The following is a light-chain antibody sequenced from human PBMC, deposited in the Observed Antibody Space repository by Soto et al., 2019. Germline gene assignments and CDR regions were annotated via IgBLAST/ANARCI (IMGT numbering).Light chain of an antibody. V-gene: IGKV3-15*01. CDR2: GSS. CDR1: QTISNT. J-gene: IGKJ5*01. CDR3: QQYNDWPRT. Sequence: EIVLTQSPGTLSLSPGERATLSFRSSQTISNTFLAWYQRRPGQAPRLLIYGSSTRATGVPPRFSGSASGTEFTLTISSLQSEDFGVYYCQQYNDWPRTFGQGTRLEIK.